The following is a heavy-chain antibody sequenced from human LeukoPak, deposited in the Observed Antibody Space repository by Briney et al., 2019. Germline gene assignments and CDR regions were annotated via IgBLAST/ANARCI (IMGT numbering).Heavy chain of an antibody. V-gene: IGHV4-39*07. CDR3: VREREGYFDL. CDR1: GGSINSSSDY. CDR2: MYYSGTT. J-gene: IGHJ2*01. Sequence: SETLSLTCTVSGGSINSSSDYWGWIRQPPGRGLEWIGSMYYSGTTHYNPSLESRVTISVDTSKNQFSLKLSAVTAADTAVYYCVREREGYFDLWGRGTLVTVSS.